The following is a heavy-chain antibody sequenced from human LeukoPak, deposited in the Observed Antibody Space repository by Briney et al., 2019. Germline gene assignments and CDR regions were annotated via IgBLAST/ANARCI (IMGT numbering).Heavy chain of an antibody. D-gene: IGHD2-2*02. CDR2: VRYDGSNK. CDR1: GFTFSSYG. Sequence: GGSLRLSCAASGFTFSSYGMHWVRRAPGKGLEWVAFVRYDGSNKYYADSVKGRFTISRDNSKNTLYLQMNSLRAEDTAVYYCAKDRGVVVPAAILDDYWGQGTLVTVSS. CDR3: AKDRGVVVPAAILDDY. V-gene: IGHV3-30*02. J-gene: IGHJ4*02.